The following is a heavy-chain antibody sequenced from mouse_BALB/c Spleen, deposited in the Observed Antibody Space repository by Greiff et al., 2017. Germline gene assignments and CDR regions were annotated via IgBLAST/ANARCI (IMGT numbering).Heavy chain of an antibody. J-gene: IGHJ2*01. CDR1: GFTFSSYT. CDR2: ISNGGGST. V-gene: IGHV5-12-2*01. D-gene: IGHD2-1*01. Sequence: EVQGVESGGGLVQPGGSLKLSCAASGFTFSSYTMSWVRQTPEKRLEWVAYISNGGGSTYYPDTVKGRFTISRDNAKNTLYLQMSSLKSEDTAMYYCARHGNYAFDYWGQGTTLTVSS. CDR3: ARHGNYAFDY.